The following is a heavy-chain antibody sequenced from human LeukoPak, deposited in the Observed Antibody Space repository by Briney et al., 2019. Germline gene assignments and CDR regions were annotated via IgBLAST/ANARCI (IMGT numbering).Heavy chain of an antibody. Sequence: GGSLRLSCAASGFTFSDYYMSWIRQAPGKGLEWVAFIRYDGSNKYYADSVKGRFTISRDNSKNTLYLQMNSLRAEDTAVYYCAKDPRHSSSWYGAYYMDVWGKGTTVNVSS. V-gene: IGHV3-30*02. CDR1: GFTFSDYY. J-gene: IGHJ6*03. D-gene: IGHD6-13*01. CDR3: AKDPRHSSSWYGAYYMDV. CDR2: IRYDGSNK.